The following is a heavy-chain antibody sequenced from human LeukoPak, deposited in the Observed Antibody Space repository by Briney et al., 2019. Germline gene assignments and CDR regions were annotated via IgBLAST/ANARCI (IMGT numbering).Heavy chain of an antibody. D-gene: IGHD6-19*01. CDR1: GFTFSTYA. V-gene: IGHV3-23*01. Sequence: GGSLRLSCAASGFTFSTYAMSWVRQAPGKGLEWVSVISGSDGRTNYADSVRGRFTISRDNSKNTLYLQMNSLRGEDTAVYYCAAPIRYNRGWYVFDYWGQGNLVTVSS. CDR2: ISGSDGRT. J-gene: IGHJ4*02. CDR3: AAPIRYNRGWYVFDY.